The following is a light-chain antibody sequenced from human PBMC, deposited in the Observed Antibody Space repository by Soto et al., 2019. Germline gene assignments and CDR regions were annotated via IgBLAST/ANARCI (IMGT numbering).Light chain of an antibody. V-gene: IGKV4-1*01. Sequence: DIVMTQSPDSLAVSLGERATINCKSSQSVLYSSNNKNYLAWYQQRPGQHPQLLIYWASTRESGVPDRFSGSGSGTDFTLTITSLQAEDVAVYYCQQYESTPPTFGQGTKLEIK. J-gene: IGKJ2*01. CDR3: QQYESTPPT. CDR2: WAS. CDR1: QSVLYSSNNKNY.